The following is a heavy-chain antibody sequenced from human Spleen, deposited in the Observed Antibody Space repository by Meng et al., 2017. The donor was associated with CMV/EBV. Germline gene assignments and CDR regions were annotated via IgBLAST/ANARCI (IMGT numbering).Heavy chain of an antibody. CDR2: IYYSGST. J-gene: IGHJ5*02. CDR3: ARGLARLGWFDP. Sequence: SETLSLTCTVSGGSISTSSYYWGWIRQSPGKGLEWIGSIYYSGSTYYNPSVKSRVTISVDTSKNQFSLKLSSVTAADTAVYYCARGLARLGWFDPWGQGTLVTVSS. CDR1: GGSISTSSYY. D-gene: IGHD6-6*01. V-gene: IGHV4-39*01.